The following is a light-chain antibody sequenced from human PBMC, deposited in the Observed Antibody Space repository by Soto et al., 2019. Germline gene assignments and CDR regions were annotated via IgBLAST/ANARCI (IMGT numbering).Light chain of an antibody. V-gene: IGKV3-15*01. CDR3: QQYNNWPPIT. CDR2: GAS. Sequence: EIVMTQSPATLSVSPGERATLSCRASQSVSGNLAWYQQKPGQAPRLLIYGASTRATDIPARFSGSGSGTEFTLTIGSLLSEDFAVYYCQQYNNWPPITFGQGARLEMK. CDR1: QSVSGN. J-gene: IGKJ5*01.